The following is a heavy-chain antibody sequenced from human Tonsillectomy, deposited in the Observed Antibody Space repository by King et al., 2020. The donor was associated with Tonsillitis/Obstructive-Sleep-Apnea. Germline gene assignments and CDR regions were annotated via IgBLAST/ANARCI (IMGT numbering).Heavy chain of an antibody. CDR2: INPNSGGT. J-gene: IGHJ4*02. V-gene: IGHV1-2*04. CDR3: ARGGIEFQLLSPLDY. D-gene: IGHD2-2*01. CDR1: GYTFTNYY. Sequence: VQLVESGAEVKKPGASVKVSCKASGYTFTNYYIHWVRLAPGQGPEWMGWINPNSGGTDYSHKFQGWVTMTRDTSISTAYMELRRLRSADTAVYYCARGGIEFQLLSPLDYWGQGTLVTVSS.